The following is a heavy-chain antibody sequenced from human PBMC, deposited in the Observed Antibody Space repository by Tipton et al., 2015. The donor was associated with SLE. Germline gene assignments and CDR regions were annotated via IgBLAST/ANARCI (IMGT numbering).Heavy chain of an antibody. CDR2: VFDTGYT. CDR3: ARQDLGRAATLTFDI. V-gene: IGHV4-39*01. Sequence: TLSLTCHVAGGPIRNSPYYLAWIRQTRGKRLEWIGSVFDTGYTAYNPALEGRVSISVETSNNEFSLKLSSVTAADTAVYFCARQDLGRAATLTFDIWGLGTLVTVSS. D-gene: IGHD6-25*01. J-gene: IGHJ4*02. CDR1: GGPIRNSPYY.